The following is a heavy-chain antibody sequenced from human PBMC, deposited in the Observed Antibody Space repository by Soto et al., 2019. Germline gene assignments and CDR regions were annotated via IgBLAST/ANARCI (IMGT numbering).Heavy chain of an antibody. V-gene: IGHV4-4*07. Sequence: SETLSLTCTVSGGSISSYYWSWIRQPAGKGLEWIGRIYTSGSTNYNPSLKSRVTMSVDTSKNQFSLKLSSVTAADTAVYYCARAGVIAAAYNWFDPWGQGTLVTVSS. D-gene: IGHD6-13*01. CDR2: IYTSGST. J-gene: IGHJ5*02. CDR1: GGSISSYY. CDR3: ARAGVIAAAYNWFDP.